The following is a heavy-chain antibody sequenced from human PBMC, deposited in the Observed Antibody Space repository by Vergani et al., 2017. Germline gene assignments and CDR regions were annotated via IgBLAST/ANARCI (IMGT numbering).Heavy chain of an antibody. V-gene: IGHV3-20*04. CDR3: AREGGHYDILTGYYMGPYYFDY. CDR2: INWNGGST. J-gene: IGHJ4*02. D-gene: IGHD3-9*01. CDR1: GFSFDDYG. Sequence: EVQLVESGGGVVRPGGSLRLSCADSGFSFDDYGMSWVRQAPGKGLEWVSGINWNGGSTGYTDSVKGRFTISRDNAKNSLYLQMNSLRAEDTALYYCAREGGHYDILTGYYMGPYYFDYWGQGTLVTVSS.